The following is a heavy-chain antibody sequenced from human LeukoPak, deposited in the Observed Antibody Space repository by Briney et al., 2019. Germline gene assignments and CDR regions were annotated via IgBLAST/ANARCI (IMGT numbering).Heavy chain of an antibody. V-gene: IGHV3-23*01. CDR1: GFTFSSYA. J-gene: IGHJ4*02. Sequence: GGSLRLSCAASGFTFSSYAMSWVRQAPGKGLEWVSGISGSGGGTYYADSVKGRFTISRDNSKNTLYLQMNSLRAEDTAVYYCAKSGYSTNWYRYFDYWGQGTLVTVSS. D-gene: IGHD6-13*01. CDR3: AKSGYSTNWYRYFDY. CDR2: ISGSGGGT.